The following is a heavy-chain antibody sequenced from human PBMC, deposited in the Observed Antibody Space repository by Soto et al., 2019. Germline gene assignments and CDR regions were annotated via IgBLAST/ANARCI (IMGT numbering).Heavy chain of an antibody. V-gene: IGHV4-31*03. CDR1: GGSISSGGYY. D-gene: IGHD3-22*01. CDR2: IYYSGST. CDR3: ARGSKRITMIVVAKSAGGWAFDI. Sequence: QVQLQESGPGLVKPSQTLSLTCTVSGGSISSGGYYWSWIRQHPGKGLEWIGYIYYSGSTYYNPSLKSRVTISVDTSKNQFSLKLSSVTAADTAVYYCARGSKRITMIVVAKSAGGWAFDIWGQGTMVTVSS. J-gene: IGHJ3*02.